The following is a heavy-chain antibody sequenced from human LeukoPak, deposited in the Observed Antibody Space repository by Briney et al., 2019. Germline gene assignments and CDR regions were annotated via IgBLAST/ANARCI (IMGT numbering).Heavy chain of an antibody. J-gene: IGHJ4*02. V-gene: IGHV3-7*01. CDR2: IEQDGSEK. CDR3: LRDRAYSTYVC. Sequence: GGSLRLSCTASGFTFSYYWINWVRQAPGKGLEWVASIEQDGSEKWYVDSVKGRFTISRDNAKNSVYLQMKNLRVEDTAVYYCLRDRAYSTYVCWGQGTLVTVSS. CDR1: GFTFSYYW. D-gene: IGHD6-13*01.